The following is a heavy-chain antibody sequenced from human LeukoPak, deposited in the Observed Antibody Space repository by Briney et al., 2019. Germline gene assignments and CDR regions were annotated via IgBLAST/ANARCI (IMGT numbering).Heavy chain of an antibody. CDR3: AKGFMALYYFDY. CDR2: IYSGGST. V-gene: IGHV3-53*05. CDR1: GFTVSSNY. J-gene: IGHJ4*02. D-gene: IGHD5-24*01. Sequence: GGSLRLSCAASGFTVSSNYMSWVRQAPGKGLEWVSVIYSGGSTYYADSVKGRFTISRDNSKNTLYLQMNSLRAEDTAVYYCAKGFMALYYFDYWGQGTLVTVSS.